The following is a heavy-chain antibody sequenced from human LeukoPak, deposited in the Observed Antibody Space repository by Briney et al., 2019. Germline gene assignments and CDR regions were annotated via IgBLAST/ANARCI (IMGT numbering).Heavy chain of an antibody. D-gene: IGHD6-13*01. CDR2: IRYDGSNK. J-gene: IGHJ5*02. V-gene: IGHV3-30*02. CDR3: ARGIATGIDFFDP. Sequence: GGSLRLSCAASGFTFSSYGMHWVRQAPGKGLEWVAFIRYDGSNKYYADSVKGRFTISRDNAKNSLYLQINSLRAEDTAVYYCARGIATGIDFFDPWGQGTLVTVSS. CDR1: GFTFSSYG.